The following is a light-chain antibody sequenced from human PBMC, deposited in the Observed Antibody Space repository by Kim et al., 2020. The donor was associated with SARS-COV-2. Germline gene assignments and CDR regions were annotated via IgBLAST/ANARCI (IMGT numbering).Light chain of an antibody. V-gene: IGKV1-9*01. CDR1: QGIRSY. CDR2: AAS. J-gene: IGKJ2*01. CDR3: QQLNSYPRDT. Sequence: ASVGDRVTITGRASQGIRSYLAWYQQKPGKAPKLLIYAASTLQSGVPSRFSGSGSGTEFTLTISSLQPEDFATYYCQQLNSYPRDTFGQGTKLEIK.